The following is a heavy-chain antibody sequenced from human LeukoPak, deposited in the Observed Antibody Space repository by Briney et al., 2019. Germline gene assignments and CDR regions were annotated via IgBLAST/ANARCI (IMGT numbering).Heavy chain of an antibody. CDR2: ISYDGSSK. Sequence: GGSLRLSCAASGFTFSSYAMHWVRQAPGKGLEWVAVISYDGSSKYYADSVKGRFTISRDNSKNTLYVQMNSLRPEDTAVYYCAKGDWELGSTGYFDYWGQGTLVTVSP. V-gene: IGHV3-30*18. CDR3: AKGDWELGSTGYFDY. J-gene: IGHJ4*02. CDR1: GFTFSSYA. D-gene: IGHD1-26*01.